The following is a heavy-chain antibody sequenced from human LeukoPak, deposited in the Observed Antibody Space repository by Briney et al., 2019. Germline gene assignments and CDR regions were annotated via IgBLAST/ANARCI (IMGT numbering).Heavy chain of an antibody. D-gene: IGHD3-3*01. CDR3: AKTPHYDFWSGYFPYMDV. CDR2: ISGSGGST. J-gene: IGHJ6*03. Sequence: GGSLRLSCAASGFTFSSYAMSWVRQAPGKGLEWVPAISGSGGSTYYADSVKGRFTISRDNSKNTLYLQMNSLRAEDTAVYYCAKTPHYDFWSGYFPYMDVWGKGTTVTVSS. V-gene: IGHV3-23*01. CDR1: GFTFSSYA.